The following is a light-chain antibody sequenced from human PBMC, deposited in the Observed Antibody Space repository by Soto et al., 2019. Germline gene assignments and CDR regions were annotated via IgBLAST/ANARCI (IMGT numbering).Light chain of an antibody. J-gene: IGLJ1*01. Sequence: QSALTQPPSASGSLGQSVTISCTGTSSDIGDYNYVSWYQQHAGKAPKVMIYEVSQRPSGVPDRFSGSKSGNTASLTVSGLQAEDEADYYCSSYTSSSTLYVFGTGTKVTVL. CDR1: SSDIGDYNY. CDR3: SSYTSSSTLYV. V-gene: IGLV2-8*01. CDR2: EVS.